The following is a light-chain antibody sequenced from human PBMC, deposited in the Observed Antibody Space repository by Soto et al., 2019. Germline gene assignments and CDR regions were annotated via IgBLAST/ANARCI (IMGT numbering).Light chain of an antibody. CDR1: NTGTKS. Sequence: SYVLTQPPAVSVAPGKTARITCGGHNTGTKSVHWYQQKPGQAPVLVIYSDSDRPSAIPERFSGSNSGNTATLTINRVEAGDEADYYCQVWDSGTDHVVFGGGTKLTVL. V-gene: IGLV3-21*04. CDR3: QVWDSGTDHVV. CDR2: SDS. J-gene: IGLJ3*02.